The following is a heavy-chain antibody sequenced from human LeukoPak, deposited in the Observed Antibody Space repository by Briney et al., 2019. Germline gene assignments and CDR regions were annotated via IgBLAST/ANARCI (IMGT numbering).Heavy chain of an antibody. V-gene: IGHV1-2*02. CDR2: INPNSGGT. CDR1: GYTFTGYY. D-gene: IGHD2-2*01. CDR3: ARDLNIYCSSTSCYDHWFDP. Sequence: ASVKVSCKASGYTFTGYYMHWVRQAPGQVLEWMGWINPNSGGTNYAQKFQGRVTMTRDTSISTAYMELSRLRSDDTAVYYCARDLNIYCSSTSCYDHWFDPWGQGTLVTVSS. J-gene: IGHJ5*02.